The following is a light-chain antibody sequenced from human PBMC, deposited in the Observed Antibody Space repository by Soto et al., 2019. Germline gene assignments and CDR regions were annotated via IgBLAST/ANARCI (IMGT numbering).Light chain of an antibody. J-gene: IGLJ1*01. Sequence: LAQPPSASGSPGQSVTISCTGTSSDVGGYNYVSWYQQHPGKAPKLMIYEVSKRPSGVPDRFSGSRSGNTASLTGSGLQAEDEADYYCSSYAGYNNYVFGAGTKVTVL. V-gene: IGLV2-8*01. CDR3: SSYAGYNNYV. CDR1: SSDVGGYNY. CDR2: EVS.